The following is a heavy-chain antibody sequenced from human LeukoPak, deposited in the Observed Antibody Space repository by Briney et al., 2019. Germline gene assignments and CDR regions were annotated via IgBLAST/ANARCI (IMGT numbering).Heavy chain of an antibody. J-gene: IGHJ4*02. V-gene: IGHV3-30*04. CDR1: GFTFSSYA. CDR2: ISYDGSNK. Sequence: GGSLRLSCAASGFTFSSYAVHWVRQAPGKGLEWVAVISYDGSNKYYADSVKGRFTISRDNSKNTLYLQMNSLRAEDTAVYYCARDSSSYFDYWGQGTLVTVSS. CDR3: ARDSSSYFDY. D-gene: IGHD6-13*01.